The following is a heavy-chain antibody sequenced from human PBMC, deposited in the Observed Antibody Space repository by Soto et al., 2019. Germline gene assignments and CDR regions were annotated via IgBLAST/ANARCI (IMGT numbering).Heavy chain of an antibody. CDR3: ARGGARRIAVADHFDY. D-gene: IGHD6-19*01. J-gene: IGHJ4*02. CDR2: ISAYNGNT. CDR1: GYTFTSYG. Sequence: ASVKVSCKASGYTFTSYGISWVRQAPGQGLEWMGWISAYNGNTNYAQKLQGRVTMTTDTSTSTAYMELRSLRSDDTAVYYCARGGARRIAVADHFDYWGQGTLVTVSS. V-gene: IGHV1-18*01.